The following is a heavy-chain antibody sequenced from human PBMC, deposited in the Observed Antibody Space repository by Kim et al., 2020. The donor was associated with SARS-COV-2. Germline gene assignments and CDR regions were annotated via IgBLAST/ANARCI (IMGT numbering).Heavy chain of an antibody. J-gene: IGHJ4*02. Sequence: GGSLRLSCAASGFTFSDYYMSWIRQAPGKGLEWVSYISSSSSYTNYADSVKGRFTISRDNAKNSLYLQMNSLRAEDTAVYYCARDKGGVRGVIIRVLDYWGQGTLVTVSS. CDR3: ARDKGGVRGVIIRVLDY. CDR1: GFTFSDYY. V-gene: IGHV3-11*06. D-gene: IGHD3-10*01. CDR2: ISSSSSYT.